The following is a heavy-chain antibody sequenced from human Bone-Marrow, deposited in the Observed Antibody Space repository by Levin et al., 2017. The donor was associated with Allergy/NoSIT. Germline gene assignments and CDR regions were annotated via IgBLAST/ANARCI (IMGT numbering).Heavy chain of an antibody. Sequence: GGSLRPSCAASGFTFGDYTMHWVRQVPGKGLEWVSLISWNGDSTYYADSVKGRVTISRDNSKNSLYLQMNSLRTEDTALYYCAKAYSGYDWWFDPWGQGTLVTVSS. CDR2: ISWNGDST. D-gene: IGHD5-12*01. J-gene: IGHJ5*02. CDR3: AKAYSGYDWWFDP. V-gene: IGHV3-43*01. CDR1: GFTFGDYT.